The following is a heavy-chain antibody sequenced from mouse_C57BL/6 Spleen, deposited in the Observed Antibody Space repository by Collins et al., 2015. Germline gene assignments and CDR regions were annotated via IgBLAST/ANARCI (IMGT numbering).Heavy chain of an antibody. J-gene: IGHJ3*01. V-gene: IGHV1-80*01. CDR2: IYPEDGDT. D-gene: IGHD2-4*01. Sequence: QVQLQQSGAELVKPGASVKISCKASGYAFSSYWMNWVKQRPGKGLEWIGQIYPEDGDTNYNGKFKGKATLTADKSSSTAYMQLSSLTSEDSAVYFCARSRYDYPFAYWGQGTLVTVSA. CDR3: ARSRYDYPFAY. CDR1: GYAFSSYW.